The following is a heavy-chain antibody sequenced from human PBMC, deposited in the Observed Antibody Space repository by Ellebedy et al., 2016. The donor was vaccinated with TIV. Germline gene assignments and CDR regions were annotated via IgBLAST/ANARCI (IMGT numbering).Heavy chain of an antibody. CDR1: GFSFSRYW. CDR2: IKQDGTKK. D-gene: IGHD4-17*01. Sequence: GESLKISCAASGFSFSRYWMTWVRQAPGKGLEWVANIKQDGTKKHYVDSVRGRFTISRDYAGNSLFLQMNSLGAEDTAVYYCARAIYGASYLWGRGTLVTVSS. J-gene: IGHJ2*01. V-gene: IGHV3-7*01. CDR3: ARAIYGASYL.